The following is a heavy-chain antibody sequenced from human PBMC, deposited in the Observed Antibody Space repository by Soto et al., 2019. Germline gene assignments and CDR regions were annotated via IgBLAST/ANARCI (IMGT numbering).Heavy chain of an antibody. J-gene: IGHJ6*02. V-gene: IGHV4-4*07. D-gene: IGHD6-13*01. CDR2: IDASGNT. CDR3: TRYSSNWFQTEGMDV. CDR1: GDSISTYY. Sequence: SETLSLTCTVSGDSISTYYWSWIRQPAGKGLEWIGRIDASGNTNYNPSLKSRVTMSVDTSKKQFSLTLTSVTAADTAVYYCTRYSSNWFQTEGMDVWGQGTTVTVSS.